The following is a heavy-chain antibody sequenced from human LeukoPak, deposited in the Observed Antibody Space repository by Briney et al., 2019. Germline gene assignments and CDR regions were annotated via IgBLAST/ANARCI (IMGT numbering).Heavy chain of an antibody. CDR3: ARISPQWELDAFDI. Sequence: PSETLSLTCSVSGYSISSGSYWGWIRPPPGKGLGWIGSIYHSGSTYYNPSLKSRVTISVDTSKNQFSLKLNSVTAADTAVYYCARISPQWELDAFDIWGQGTMVTVSS. J-gene: IGHJ3*02. CDR1: GYSISSGSY. CDR2: IYHSGST. V-gene: IGHV4-38-2*01. D-gene: IGHD1-26*01.